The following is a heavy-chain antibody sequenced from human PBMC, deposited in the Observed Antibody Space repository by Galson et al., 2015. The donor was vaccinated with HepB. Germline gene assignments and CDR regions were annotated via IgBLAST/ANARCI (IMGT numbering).Heavy chain of an antibody. CDR3: ARGLDGSYFGWVPYFDY. V-gene: IGHV4-39*01. D-gene: IGHD1-26*01. J-gene: IGHJ4*02. CDR1: GGSISSSSYY. CDR2: IYYSGST. Sequence: ETLSLTCTVSGGSISSSSYYWGWIRQPPGKGLEWIGSIYYSGSTYYNPSLKSRVTISVDTSKNQFSLKLSSVTAADTAVYYCARGLDGSYFGWVPYFDYWGQGTLVTVSS.